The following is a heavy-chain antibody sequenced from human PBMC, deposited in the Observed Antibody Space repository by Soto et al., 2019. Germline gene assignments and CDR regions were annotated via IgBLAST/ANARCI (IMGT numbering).Heavy chain of an antibody. J-gene: IGHJ4*02. Sequence: QVQLQESGPGLVKPSETLSLTCTVSGASLSSGSYYWSWIRQPPGKGLGWIGYMYYSGSTNYNPPLKSRATIAVDTSKNQFSLKLSSVTAADTAVYYCARVGHCGGDCYSFDYWGQGTLVTVSS. CDR2: MYYSGST. CDR1: GASLSSGSYY. V-gene: IGHV4-61*01. CDR3: ARVGHCGGDCYSFDY. D-gene: IGHD2-21*02.